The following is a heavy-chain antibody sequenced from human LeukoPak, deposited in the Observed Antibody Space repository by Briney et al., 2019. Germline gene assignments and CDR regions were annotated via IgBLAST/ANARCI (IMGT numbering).Heavy chain of an antibody. CDR1: GYTFTGYY. J-gene: IGHJ4*02. D-gene: IGHD2-2*01. CDR2: INPNSGGT. V-gene: IGHV1-2*02. CDR3: ARGYIVVVPAASIDY. Sequence: ASVKVSCKASGYTFTGYYMHWVRQAPGQGLEWMGWINPNSGGTNYAQKFQGRVTLTREPSISTAYMELSRLRCDDTAVYYCARGYIVVVPAASIDYWGQGTLVTVSS.